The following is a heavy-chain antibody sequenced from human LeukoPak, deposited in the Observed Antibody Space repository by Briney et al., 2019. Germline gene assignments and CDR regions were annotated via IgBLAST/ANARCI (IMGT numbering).Heavy chain of an antibody. CDR2: INQDGSEK. J-gene: IGHJ4*02. D-gene: IGHD1-26*01. CDR1: GFTFSNDW. CDR3: ARDSNGGSYVAY. Sequence: GGSLRLSCAASGFTFSNDWMSWVRQAPGEGLEWVANINQDGSEKYYVDSVEGRFTISRDNAKNSLYLQMNSLRAEDTAVYFCARDSNGGSYVAYWGQGTLVTVSS. V-gene: IGHV3-7*01.